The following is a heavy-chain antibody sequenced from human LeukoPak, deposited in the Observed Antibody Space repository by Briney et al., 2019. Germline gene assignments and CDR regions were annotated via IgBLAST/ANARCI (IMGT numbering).Heavy chain of an antibody. Sequence: GASVKVSCRVSGYILSEISMHWVRQAPGKGLEWMGGFDPEDDETIYAQRFQGRVTMTEDTSTDTAYMELSSLRSEDTAVYYCARGSGIVGATTPWFDPWGQGTLVTVSS. V-gene: IGHV1-24*01. CDR2: FDPEDDET. D-gene: IGHD1-26*01. J-gene: IGHJ5*02. CDR3: ARGSGIVGATTPWFDP. CDR1: GYILSEIS.